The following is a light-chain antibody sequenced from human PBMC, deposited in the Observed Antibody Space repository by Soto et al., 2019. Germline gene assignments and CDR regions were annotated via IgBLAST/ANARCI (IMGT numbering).Light chain of an antibody. CDR1: QSIDGD. CDR3: QQNRQWPRT. CDR2: RAS. J-gene: IGKJ1*01. Sequence: VDVSQSPTSLSVSPGERVILSCRASQSIDGDLAWYQHRPGQAPRLLISRASTRATGIPARFSGSGSGTDFTLTISRLQSEDSAVYYCQQNRQWPRTFGRGTKVEV. V-gene: IGKV3-15*01.